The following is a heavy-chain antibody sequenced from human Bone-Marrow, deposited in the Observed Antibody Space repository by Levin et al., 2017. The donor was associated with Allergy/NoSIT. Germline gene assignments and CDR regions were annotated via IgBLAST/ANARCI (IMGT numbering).Heavy chain of an antibody. CDR3: VKSGTYSSSSGAFDI. Sequence: PGESLKISCAASGFSIADYAMHWVRQGPGKGLEWVSSVSWNSGNTDYAGSVKGRFTLSRDNPKNSVYLQLSSLRPDDTALYYCVKSGTYSSSSGAFDIWGQGTMVTVSS. V-gene: IGHV3-9*01. CDR1: GFSIADYA. J-gene: IGHJ3*02. D-gene: IGHD6-6*01. CDR2: VSWNSGNT.